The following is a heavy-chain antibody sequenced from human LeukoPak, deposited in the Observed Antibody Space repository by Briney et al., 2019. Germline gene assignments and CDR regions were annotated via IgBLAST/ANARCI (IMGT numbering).Heavy chain of an antibody. D-gene: IGHD3/OR15-3a*01. CDR3: ARTAWTPYYYYGMDV. Sequence: GSLRLSCAASGFTFSSYAMSWIRQPPGKGLEWIGYIYYSGSTNYNPSLKSRVTISVDTSKNQFSLKLSSVTAADTAVYYCARTAWTPYYYYGMDVWGQGTTVTVSS. J-gene: IGHJ6*02. CDR2: IYYSGST. V-gene: IGHV4-59*01. CDR1: GFTFSSYA.